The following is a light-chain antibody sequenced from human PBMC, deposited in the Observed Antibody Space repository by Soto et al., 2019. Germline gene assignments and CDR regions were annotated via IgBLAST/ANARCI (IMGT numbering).Light chain of an antibody. Sequence: QSVLTQPPSVSAAPGQKVTISCSGSSSNIGDNYVSWFQHLPGTAPKLLIYDNDKRPSGIPDRFSGSKSDTSATLGITGLQTGDEADYYCGTWDYSLGGGVVFGGGTKLTVL. J-gene: IGLJ2*01. CDR2: DND. CDR1: SSNIGDNY. V-gene: IGLV1-51*01. CDR3: GTWDYSLGGGVV.